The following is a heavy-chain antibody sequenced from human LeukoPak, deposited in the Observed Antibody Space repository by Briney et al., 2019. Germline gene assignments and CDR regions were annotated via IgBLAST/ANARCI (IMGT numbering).Heavy chain of an antibody. D-gene: IGHD6-13*01. Sequence: SQTLSLTCATSGDSVSSNSAAWNWLRQSPSRGLEWLGRTYYRSKWSSDYAVSMERRIIINSDTSKNQFSLQLNSVTPEDTAVYYCARGRSWPLDYWGQGTLVTVSS. CDR1: GDSVSSNSAA. V-gene: IGHV6-1*01. CDR3: ARGRSWPLDY. J-gene: IGHJ4*02. CDR2: TYYRSKWSS.